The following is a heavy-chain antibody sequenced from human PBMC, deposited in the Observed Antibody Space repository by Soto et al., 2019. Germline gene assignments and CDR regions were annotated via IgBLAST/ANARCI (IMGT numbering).Heavy chain of an antibody. CDR2: MNPNSGNT. Sequence: QVQLVQSGAEVKKPGASVKVSCKTSGYTFTTYDIIWVRQATGQGLEWMGWMNPNSGNTGSAQKFQGRVIMTRNTSINTADMELSSLRSDDTAVYYCARRLSTRDFYYYMDVWGKGTTVTVSS. D-gene: IGHD3-10*01. J-gene: IGHJ6*03. V-gene: IGHV1-8*01. CDR3: ARRLSTRDFYYYMDV. CDR1: GYTFTTYD.